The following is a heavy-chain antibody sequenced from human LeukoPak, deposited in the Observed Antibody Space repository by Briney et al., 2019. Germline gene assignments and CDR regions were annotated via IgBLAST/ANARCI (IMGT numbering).Heavy chain of an antibody. V-gene: IGHV3-30*18. D-gene: IGHD2-21*02. CDR2: ISYDGSNK. Sequence: PGRSLRLSCAASGFTFSNYGMHWVRQAPGKGLEWVAVISYDGSNKYYADSVKGRFTISRDNSKNTLYLQMNSLRAEDTAVYYCAKEGGDTGLDAFDIWGQGTMVTVSS. CDR1: GFTFSNYG. CDR3: AKEGGDTGLDAFDI. J-gene: IGHJ3*02.